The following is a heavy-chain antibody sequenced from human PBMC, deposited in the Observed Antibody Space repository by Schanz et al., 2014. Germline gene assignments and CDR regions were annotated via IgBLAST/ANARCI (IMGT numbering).Heavy chain of an antibody. V-gene: IGHV1-69*02. CDR2: IIPFLAVS. D-gene: IGHD3-16*01. CDR3: ARAGRGYAYPLNSYPMDV. Sequence: QDQLLQSGAAVKKPGSSVRVSCKASGGTLDTYKLAWVRQVPGQGLEWMGRIIPFLAVSNYAQDFQGRVTFTADRATSTVHMDLRSLRSEDTGLYYCARAGRGYAYPLNSYPMDVWGQGTTVIVSS. J-gene: IGHJ6*02. CDR1: GGTLDTYK.